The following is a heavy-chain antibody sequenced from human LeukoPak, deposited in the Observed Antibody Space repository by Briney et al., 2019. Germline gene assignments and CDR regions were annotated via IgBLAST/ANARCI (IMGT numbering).Heavy chain of an antibody. D-gene: IGHD6-19*01. CDR1: GFTFSDYY. Sequence: GGSLRLSCAASGFTFSDYYMSWIRQAPGKGLEWVSYISSSGSTIYYADSVKGRFTISRDNSKNTLYLQMNSLRAEDTAVYYCARDPIAVAGYFDYWGQGTLVTVSS. CDR3: ARDPIAVAGYFDY. CDR2: ISSSGSTI. J-gene: IGHJ4*02. V-gene: IGHV3-11*04.